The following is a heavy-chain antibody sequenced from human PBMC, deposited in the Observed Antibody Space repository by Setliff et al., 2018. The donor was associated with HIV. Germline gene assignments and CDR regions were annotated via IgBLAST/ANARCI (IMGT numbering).Heavy chain of an antibody. CDR3: ARRIDDSGSFPDKNWFDT. CDR1: GDSISSYS. V-gene: IGHV4-4*09. D-gene: IGHD3-10*01. Sequence: SETLSLTCTVSGDSISSYSWNWIRQSPGGGLEWIGFIFSSGSTKYNPSLQSRVTMSIDTSKNQFSLRLTSVTAADTAVYYCARRIDDSGSFPDKNWFDTWGQGT. J-gene: IGHJ5*02. CDR2: IFSSGST.